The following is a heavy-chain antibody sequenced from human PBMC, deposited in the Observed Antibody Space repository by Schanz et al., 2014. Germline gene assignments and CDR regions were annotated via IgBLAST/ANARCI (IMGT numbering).Heavy chain of an antibody. CDR3: VFFWTHTLYGGNSCFDY. V-gene: IGHV3-74*01. J-gene: IGHJ4*02. CDR2: TSNDGSFT. CDR1: GFTFSDSW. D-gene: IGHD3-3*01. Sequence: EVQLVESGGGLVQPGGSLRLSCAASGFTFSDSWMHWVRQAPGKGLVWVSRTSNDGSFTTFADSVKGRFTISRDNAKNTLYLQMNSLRPEDTALYFCVFFWTHTLYGGNSCFDYWGQGTLVTVSS.